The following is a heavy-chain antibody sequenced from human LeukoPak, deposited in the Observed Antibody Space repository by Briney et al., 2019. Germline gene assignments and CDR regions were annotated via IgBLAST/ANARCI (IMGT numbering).Heavy chain of an antibody. D-gene: IGHD5-18*01. Sequence: ASVKVSCMASGYTFTSYDINWVRQATGQGLEWMGWMNPNSGHTGYAHKFQGRVTMTRDTSIGTAYMELSSLRFEDTAVYYCARYFSGRGYSYADGDHWGQGTLVTVSS. CDR2: MNPNSGHT. CDR3: ARYFSGRGYSYADGDH. J-gene: IGHJ4*02. CDR1: GYTFTSYD. V-gene: IGHV1-8*01.